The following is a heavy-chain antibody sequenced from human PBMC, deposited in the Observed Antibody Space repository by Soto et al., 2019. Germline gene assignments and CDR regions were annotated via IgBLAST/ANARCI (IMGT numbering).Heavy chain of an antibody. D-gene: IGHD3-3*01. J-gene: IGHJ4*02. CDR3: AKFSTVLRFLEWLSLCDY. CDR2: FSGSGGIT. Sequence: EVQLLESGGGLVQPGGSLRLSCAASGFTFSSYAMSWVRQAPGKGLEWVSAFSGSGGITYYADSVKGRFTISRDNSKTTLYLQMNSLRAEDTAVYYCAKFSTVLRFLEWLSLCDYWGQGTLVTVSS. CDR1: GFTFSSYA. V-gene: IGHV3-23*01.